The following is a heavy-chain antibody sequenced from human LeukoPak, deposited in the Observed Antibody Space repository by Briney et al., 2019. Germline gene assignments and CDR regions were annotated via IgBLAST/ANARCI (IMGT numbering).Heavy chain of an antibody. Sequence: PSETLSLTCTVSGGSISSGGYYWSWIRQHPGKGLEWIGYIYYSGSTYYNPSLKSRVTISVDTSKNQFSLKLSSVTAADTAVYYCARDYYDSSGYYFTDCGQGTLVTVSS. D-gene: IGHD3-22*01. CDR2: IYYSGST. CDR1: GGSISSGGYY. V-gene: IGHV4-31*03. J-gene: IGHJ4*02. CDR3: ARDYYDSSGYYFTD.